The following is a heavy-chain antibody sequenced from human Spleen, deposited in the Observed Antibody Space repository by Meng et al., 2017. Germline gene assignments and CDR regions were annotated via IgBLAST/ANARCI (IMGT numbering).Heavy chain of an antibody. J-gene: IGHJ2*01. Sequence: QVQLQQGGAGLLKPSETLSLTGAGYGGSFSGYYWSWIRQPPGKGLEWIGEINRSGSTTYNPSLKSRVTISVDTSKNQFSLKLSSVTAAGTAVYYCAREIAVAAHYYWYFDLWGRGTLVTVSS. CDR3: AREIAVAAHYYWYFDL. D-gene: IGHD6-19*01. CDR1: GGSFSGYY. CDR2: INRSGST. V-gene: IGHV4-34*01.